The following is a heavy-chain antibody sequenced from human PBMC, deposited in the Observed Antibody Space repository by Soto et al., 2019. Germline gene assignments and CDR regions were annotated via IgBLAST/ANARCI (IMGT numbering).Heavy chain of an antibody. V-gene: IGHV3-30*18. CDR1: GFTFSNYG. CDR3: AKGYCSGGSCDSPFDY. D-gene: IGHD2-15*01. J-gene: IGHJ4*02. CDR2: ISYDGSNK. Sequence: QVQLVESGGGVVQPGTSLRLSCAASGFTFSNYGMHWVRQAPGKGLEWVTLISYDGSNKYYADSVKGRFTISRDSSKNTRYLQMNSLRAEDTAVYYCAKGYCSGGSCDSPFDYWGQGTLGTVSS.